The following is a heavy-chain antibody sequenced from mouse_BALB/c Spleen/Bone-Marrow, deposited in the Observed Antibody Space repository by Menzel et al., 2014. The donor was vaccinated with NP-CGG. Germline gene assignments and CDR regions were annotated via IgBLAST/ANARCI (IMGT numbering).Heavy chain of an antibody. CDR2: ILPGSGTT. D-gene: IGHD2-4*01. CDR1: GYTFSTYW. J-gene: IGHJ3*01. V-gene: IGHV1-9*01. CDR3: ARLITTGGFAY. Sequence: VQLQESGAELMKPGASVKISCEATGYTFSTYWIEWVKQRPGHGPEWIGEILPGSGTTNYNEKFKGKATFTADTSSNTAYMQLSSLTSEDSAVYYCARLITTGGFAYWGQGTLVTVSA.